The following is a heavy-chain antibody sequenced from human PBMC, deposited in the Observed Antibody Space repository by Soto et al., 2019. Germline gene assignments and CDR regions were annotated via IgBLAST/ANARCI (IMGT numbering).Heavy chain of an antibody. CDR3: ARDQGGEFLKGSGMDV. Sequence: QVQLQESGPGLVKPSETLSLTCTVSGDSISRYYWSWIRLSPGKGLEWIGYIYYSGETNYNPSVKSRVTISVDRTKNQFAQKLRSVTAADTAVYYCARDQGGEFLKGSGMDVWGQGTTVTVSS. V-gene: IGHV4-59*01. J-gene: IGHJ6*02. CDR2: IYYSGET. CDR1: GDSISRYY. D-gene: IGHD3-10*01.